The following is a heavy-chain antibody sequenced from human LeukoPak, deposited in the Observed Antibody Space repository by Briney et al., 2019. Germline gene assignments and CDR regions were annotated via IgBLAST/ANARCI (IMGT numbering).Heavy chain of an antibody. J-gene: IGHJ3*02. Sequence: SVKVSCKASGATFSSYAIIWVRQAPGQGLEWMGGIIPILGTANYAQKFQGRVTITADESTSTAYMELSSLRSEDTAVYYCARDGPTARSLVPHRGAFDIWGQGTMVTVSS. CDR2: IIPILGTA. CDR1: GATFSSYA. V-gene: IGHV1-69*01. CDR3: ARDGPTARSLVPHRGAFDI. D-gene: IGHD6-13*01.